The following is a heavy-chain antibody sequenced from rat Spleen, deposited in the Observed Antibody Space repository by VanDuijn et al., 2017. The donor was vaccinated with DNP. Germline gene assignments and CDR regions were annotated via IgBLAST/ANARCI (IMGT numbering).Heavy chain of an antibody. CDR3: ARWTRYFDY. Sequence: EVQLQESGSGLVKPSQSHSLTCSVIGYSITSNYWGWIRKFPGNKMEYIGHISYSGSTNYNPSLKSRISITRDTSRNHFFLHLNSVTTEDTATYYCARWTRYFDYWGQGVMVTVSS. J-gene: IGHJ2*01. D-gene: IGHD1-7*01. CDR2: ISYSGST. V-gene: IGHV3-1*01. CDR1: GYSITSNY.